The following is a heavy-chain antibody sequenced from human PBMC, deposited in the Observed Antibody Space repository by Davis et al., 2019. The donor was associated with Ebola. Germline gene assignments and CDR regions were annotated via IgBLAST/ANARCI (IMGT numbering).Heavy chain of an antibody. CDR1: GFTFSSYS. D-gene: IGHD4-23*01. CDR3: ARDRYGGNFGDYYYYGMDV. J-gene: IGHJ6*02. Sequence: GGSLRLSCAASGFTFSSYSMNWVRQAPGKGLEWVSSISSSSSYIYYADSVKGRFTISRDNAKNSLYLQMNSLRAEDTAVYFCARDRYGGNFGDYYYYGMDVWGQGTTVTVSS. CDR2: ISSSSSYI. V-gene: IGHV3-21*01.